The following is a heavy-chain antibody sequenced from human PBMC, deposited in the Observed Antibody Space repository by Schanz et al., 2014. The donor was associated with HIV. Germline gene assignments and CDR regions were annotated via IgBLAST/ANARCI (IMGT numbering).Heavy chain of an antibody. V-gene: IGHV1-2*02. Sequence: QVQLVQSGAEVKKPGASVKVSCKASGYTFTDYYIHWVRQAPGQGLEWMGWIKPNSGDTYYAQKFQGKVTMTRDTSTSTVYMDLSSLTSEDTAVYYCARDKSGSSWYDSWGQGTLVTVSS. CDR1: GYTFTDYY. CDR2: IKPNSGDT. J-gene: IGHJ5*01. CDR3: ARDKSGSSWYDS. D-gene: IGHD6-13*01.